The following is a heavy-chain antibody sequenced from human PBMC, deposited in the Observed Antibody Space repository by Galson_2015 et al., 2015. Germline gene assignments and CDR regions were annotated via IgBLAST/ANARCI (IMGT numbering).Heavy chain of an antibody. V-gene: IGHV3-48*03. J-gene: IGHJ1*01. Sequence: SLRLSCAASGFTFSSYEMNWVRQAPGKGLEWVSYISSSGSTIYYADSVKGRFTISRDNAKNSLYLQMNSLRAEDTAVYYCARDGRDYGDYGEYFQHWGQGTLVAVSS. CDR1: GFTFSSYE. CDR3: ARDGRDYGDYGEYFQH. CDR2: ISSSGSTI. D-gene: IGHD4-17*01.